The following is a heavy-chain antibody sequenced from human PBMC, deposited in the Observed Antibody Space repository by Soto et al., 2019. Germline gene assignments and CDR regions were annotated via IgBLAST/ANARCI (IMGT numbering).Heavy chain of an antibody. CDR3: VLTVAHTWNDAFDI. CDR2: ISYDGSNK. CDR1: GFTFSSNG. V-gene: IGHV3-30*03. D-gene: IGHD6-19*01. Sequence: QVQLVESGGAVVQPGSSLRLSGAASGFTFSSNGSHWVRQPPAKGREWGAVISYDGSNKYYEDSVKGRFTISRDNSKNTLYLQMNSLRAEDTAVYYCVLTVAHTWNDAFDIWGQGTMVTVSS. J-gene: IGHJ3*02.